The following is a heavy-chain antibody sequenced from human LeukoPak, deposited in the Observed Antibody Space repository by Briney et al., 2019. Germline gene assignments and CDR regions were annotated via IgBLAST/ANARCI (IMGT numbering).Heavy chain of an antibody. CDR2: ISWDGGST. Sequence: GSLRLSCAASGFTFDDYAMHWVRQAPGKGLEWVSLISWDGGSTYYADSVKGRFTISRDNSKNSLYLQMNSLRAEDTALYYCAKDISYYYGPDAFDIWGQGTMVTVSS. CDR3: AKDISYYYGPDAFDI. V-gene: IGHV3-43D*03. J-gene: IGHJ3*02. D-gene: IGHD3-10*01. CDR1: GFTFDDYA.